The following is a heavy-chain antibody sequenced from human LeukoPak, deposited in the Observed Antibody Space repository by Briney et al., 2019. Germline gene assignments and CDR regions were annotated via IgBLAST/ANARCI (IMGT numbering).Heavy chain of an antibody. CDR1: GFTFSGSA. CDR3: TRRYSSSSLEFDY. J-gene: IGHJ4*02. V-gene: IGHV3-73*01. Sequence: GGSLRLSCAASGFTFSGSAMHWVRQASGKGLEWVGRIRSKANSYATAYAASVKGRFTISRDDSKNTAYLQMNSLKTEDTAVYYCTRRYSSSSLEFDYWGQGTLVTVSS. D-gene: IGHD6-6*01. CDR2: IRSKANSYAT.